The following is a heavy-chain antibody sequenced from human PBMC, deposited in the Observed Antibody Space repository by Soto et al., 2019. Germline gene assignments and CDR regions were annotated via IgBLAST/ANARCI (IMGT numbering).Heavy chain of an antibody. CDR1: GVTISYVGYS. J-gene: IGHJ4*02. CDR2: ISHVETT. V-gene: IGHV4-30-2*06. CDR3: ARGGAYDSFHX. D-gene: IGHD3-3*01. Sequence: SETLSLTCSVSGVTISYVGYSWSWIRQSPGKGPELLGYISHVETTYYNPSFQSRLSLSIDRTRTQFSLGLSSMTAADKAVYYCARGGAYDSFHXWGQGIQFTVSX.